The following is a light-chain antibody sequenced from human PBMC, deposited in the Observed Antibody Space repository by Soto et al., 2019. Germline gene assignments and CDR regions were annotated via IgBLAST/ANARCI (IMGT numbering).Light chain of an antibody. CDR1: SSNIGAGYD. Sequence: QSVLTQPPSVSGAPGQRVTISCTGSSSNIGAGYDVHWYQQLPGTAPKLLIYVNNNRPSGVPDRFSGSKSGTSASLAITGLQADDEADYYCQSYDTSLSGVVFGGGTKLTVL. J-gene: IGLJ2*01. CDR3: QSYDTSLSGVV. CDR2: VNN. V-gene: IGLV1-40*01.